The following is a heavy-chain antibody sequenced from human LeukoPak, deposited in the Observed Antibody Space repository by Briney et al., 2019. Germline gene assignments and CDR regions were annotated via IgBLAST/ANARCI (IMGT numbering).Heavy chain of an antibody. D-gene: IGHD2-21*02. V-gene: IGHV4-59*08. Sequence: SETPSLTCAVYGASFSGYHWSWIRQPPGKGLEWIGYIYYSGGTYYNPSLESRVTISVDTSKSQFSLKLSSVTAADTAVYYCARRIVSVPAIQGANWLDPWGQGTLVTVSS. CDR2: IYYSGGT. CDR3: ARRIVSVPAIQGANWLDP. CDR1: GASFSGYH. J-gene: IGHJ5*02.